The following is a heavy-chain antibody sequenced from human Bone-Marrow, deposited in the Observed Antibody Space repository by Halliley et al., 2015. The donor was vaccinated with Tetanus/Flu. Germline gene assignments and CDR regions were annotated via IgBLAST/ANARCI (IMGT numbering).Heavy chain of an antibody. CDR2: ISGNGVST. V-gene: IGHV3-23*01. Sequence: SLRLSCAASGFTFSSYAMTWVRQAPGKGLEWVSAISGNGVSTYYADSVKGRFTVSRDNSKNTLYLQMNSLRAEDTAVYYCARDPRLMTGYHDSWGQGTLVTVSS. D-gene: IGHD3-9*01. CDR1: GFTFSSYA. J-gene: IGHJ4*02. CDR3: ARDPRLMTGYHDS.